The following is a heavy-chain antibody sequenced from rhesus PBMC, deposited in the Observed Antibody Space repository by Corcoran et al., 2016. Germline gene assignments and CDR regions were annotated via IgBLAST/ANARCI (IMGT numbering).Heavy chain of an antibody. V-gene: IGHV4-127*01. CDR1: SYSISSCPG. Sequence: QVQLQESGPGLVKPSETLSLTCTLSSYSISSCPGWCLIRQSPGQGLEWIGYIGGSNTTTVYNPSLKSRVTMSKDTSKNQFSLNLNSVTAADTAVYYCAREASVSVFDFWGQGVLVTVSS. J-gene: IGHJ4*01. CDR3: AREASVSVFDF. CDR2: IGGSNTTT. D-gene: IGHD2-39*01.